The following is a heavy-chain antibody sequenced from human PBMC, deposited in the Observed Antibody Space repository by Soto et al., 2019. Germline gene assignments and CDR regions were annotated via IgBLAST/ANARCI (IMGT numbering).Heavy chain of an antibody. CDR2: INPNSGGT. D-gene: IGHD3-3*01. V-gene: IGHV1-2*02. Sequence: ASVKVSCKASGYTFTGYYMHWVRQAPGQGLEWMGWINPNSGGTNYAQKFQGRVTMTRDTSISTAYMELSRLRSDDTAVYYCATPLTSITIFGVVIGHYGMDVWGQGTTVTVSS. J-gene: IGHJ6*02. CDR1: GYTFTGYY. CDR3: ATPLTSITIFGVVIGHYGMDV.